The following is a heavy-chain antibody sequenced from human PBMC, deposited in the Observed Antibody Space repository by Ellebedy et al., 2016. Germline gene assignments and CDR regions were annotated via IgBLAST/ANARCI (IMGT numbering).Heavy chain of an antibody. J-gene: IGHJ5*02. CDR2: INHSGST. CDR3: ARSRSHRAGSIRFDP. CDR1: GGSFSGYY. Sequence: SETLSLTCAVYGGSFSGYYWSWIRQPPGKGLEWIGEINHSGSTNYNPSPKSRVTISVDTSKNQFSLKLSSVTAADTAVYYCARSRSHRAGSIRFDPWGQGTLVTVSS. D-gene: IGHD2-2*01. V-gene: IGHV4-34*01.